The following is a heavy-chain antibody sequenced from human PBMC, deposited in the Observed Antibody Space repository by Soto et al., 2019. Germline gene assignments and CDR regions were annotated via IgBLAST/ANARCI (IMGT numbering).Heavy chain of an antibody. Sequence: QVQLVQSGAEVKKPGSSVKVSCKASGGTFSSYAINWVRQAPEQGLEWMGGIIPIFATADYAQKFQGRVTITADESTSTAYMELSSLGSEDTAVYYCAQCLLGVNYYYGMDVWGQGPTVTVSS. CDR3: AQCLLGVNYYYGMDV. D-gene: IGHD3-16*01. J-gene: IGHJ6*02. CDR2: IIPIFATA. CDR1: GGTFSSYA. V-gene: IGHV1-69*12.